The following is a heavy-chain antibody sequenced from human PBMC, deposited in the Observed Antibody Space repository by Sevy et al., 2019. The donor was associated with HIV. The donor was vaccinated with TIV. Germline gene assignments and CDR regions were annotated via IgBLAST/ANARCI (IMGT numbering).Heavy chain of an antibody. CDR3: ARDRGFSSTSEYGMDV. D-gene: IGHD2-2*01. CDR2: IIPIFGTA. J-gene: IGHJ6*02. V-gene: IGHV1-69*13. CDR1: GGTFSKYA. Sequence: ASVKVSCKASGGTFSKYAITWVRQAPGQGLEWMGGIIPIFGTANYAQKFHGRVTITADESTSTAYMELSSLRSEDTAVYYCARDRGFSSTSEYGMDVWGQGTTVTVSS.